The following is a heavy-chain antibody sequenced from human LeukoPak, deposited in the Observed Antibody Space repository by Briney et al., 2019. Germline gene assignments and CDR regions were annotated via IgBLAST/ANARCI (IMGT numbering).Heavy chain of an antibody. CDR2: IYYSGST. CDR3: ARDRSSSRYWFDP. Sequence: SETLSLTCAVYGGSFSGYYWSWIRQPPGKGLEWIGYIYYSGSTNYNPSLKSRVTISVDTSKNQFSLKLSSVTAADTAVYYCARDRSSSRYWFDPWGQGTLVTVSS. V-gene: IGHV4-59*01. CDR1: GGSFSGYY. J-gene: IGHJ5*02. D-gene: IGHD6-13*01.